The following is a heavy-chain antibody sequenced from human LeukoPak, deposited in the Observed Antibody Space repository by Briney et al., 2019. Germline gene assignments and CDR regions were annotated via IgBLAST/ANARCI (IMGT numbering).Heavy chain of an antibody. CDR2: IIPILGIA. Sequence: SVKVSCKASGGTFSSYAISWVRQAPGQGLEWMGRIIPILGIANYAQKFQGRATITADKSTSTAYMELSSLRSEDTAVYYCAREGPYSGSYHGLDYWGRGTLVTVSS. CDR3: AREGPYSGSYHGLDY. CDR1: GGTFSSYA. V-gene: IGHV1-69*04. D-gene: IGHD1-26*01. J-gene: IGHJ4*02.